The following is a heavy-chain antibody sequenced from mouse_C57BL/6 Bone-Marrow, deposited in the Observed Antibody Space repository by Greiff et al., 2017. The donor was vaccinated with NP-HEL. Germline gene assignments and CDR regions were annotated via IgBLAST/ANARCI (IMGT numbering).Heavy chain of an antibody. J-gene: IGHJ3*01. CDR3: ARKRKLAFTWFAY. CDR1: GFSLTSYG. Sequence: VQGVESGPGLVQPSQSLSITCTVSGFSLTSYGVHWVRQSPGKGLEWLGVIWSGGSTDYNAAFISRLSISKDNSKSQVFFKMNSLQADDTAIYYCARKRKLAFTWFAYWGQGTLVTVSA. V-gene: IGHV2-2*01. CDR2: IWSGGST.